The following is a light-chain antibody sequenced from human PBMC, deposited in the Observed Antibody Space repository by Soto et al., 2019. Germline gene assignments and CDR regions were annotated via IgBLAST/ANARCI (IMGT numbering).Light chain of an antibody. V-gene: IGKV3-15*01. Sequence: DKLMSQSPATLSVSPGERVTLSCRASQNIHNHMSWFLQKPGQTPRLLIYDAIIRAPDVPARFSGSWSGTEFTLTISNLQSEDFAVYYCQQYNNWPWTFGQGTKVDIK. J-gene: IGKJ1*01. CDR2: DAI. CDR3: QQYNNWPWT. CDR1: QNIHNH.